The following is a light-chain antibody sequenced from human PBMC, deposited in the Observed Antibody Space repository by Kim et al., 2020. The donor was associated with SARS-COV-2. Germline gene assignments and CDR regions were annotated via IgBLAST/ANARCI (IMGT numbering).Light chain of an antibody. CDR3: QVWDSNRDHYV. V-gene: IGLV3-21*04. J-gene: IGLJ1*01. Sequence: SYELTQPPSVSVAPGQTARITCGGTNIASPSVHWYQQKLGQAPVLVIYSDTVRPSGIPERFSASNSGNTATLTISRVEAGDEADYYCQVWDSNRDHYVFGTGTKVTVL. CDR2: SDT. CDR1: NIASPS.